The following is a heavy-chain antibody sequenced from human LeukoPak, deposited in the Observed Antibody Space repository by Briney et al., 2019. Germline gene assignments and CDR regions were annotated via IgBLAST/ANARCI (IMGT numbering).Heavy chain of an antibody. CDR3: GPPSGWFDP. CDR2: MNPNSGNT. J-gene: IGHJ5*02. Sequence: ASVKVSCKASGYTFTRYDINWVRQATGQGLEWMGWMNPNSGNTGYAQKFQGRVTMTRNTSIRSEDTAVYYCFLPRPVTTGVGPPSGWFDPWGQGTLVTVSS. V-gene: IGHV1-8*01. D-gene: IGHD4-17*01. CDR1: GYTFTRYD.